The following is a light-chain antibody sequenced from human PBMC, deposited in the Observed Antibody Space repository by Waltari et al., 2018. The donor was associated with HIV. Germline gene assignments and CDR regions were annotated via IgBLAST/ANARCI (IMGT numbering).Light chain of an antibody. CDR1: SSNTGAGVD. J-gene: IGLJ3*02. Sequence: QSVLTQPPSVSGAPGQRVTISCTGNSSNTGAGVDVHWYQQLPETAPKLLIYGDTNRPSVVPDRFSGSKSGTSASLAITGLQAEDEADYYCQSYDSGLSVVFGGGTKLTVL. V-gene: IGLV1-40*01. CDR2: GDT. CDR3: QSYDSGLSVV.